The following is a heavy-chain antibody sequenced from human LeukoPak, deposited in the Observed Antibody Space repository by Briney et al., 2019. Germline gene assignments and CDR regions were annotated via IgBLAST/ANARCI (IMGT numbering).Heavy chain of an antibody. CDR2: INPNSGGT. J-gene: IGHJ4*02. CDR3: AALDTADCG. CDR1: GYTFTGYY. D-gene: IGHD5-18*01. V-gene: IGHV1-2*02. Sequence: ASVKVSCKASGYTFTGYYMHWVRQAPGQGLEWMGWINPNSGGTNYAQKFQGRVTITRDMSTSTAYMELSSLRSEDTAVYYCAALDTADCGWGQGTLVTVSS.